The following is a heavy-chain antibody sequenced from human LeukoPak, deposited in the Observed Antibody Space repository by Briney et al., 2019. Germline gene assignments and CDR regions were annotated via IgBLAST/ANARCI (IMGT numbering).Heavy chain of an antibody. J-gene: IGHJ4*02. V-gene: IGHV3-48*03. Sequence: GGSLRLSCAASGFTFSSYEMNWVRQAPGKGLEWVSYISSSGSTIYYADSVKGRFTISRDNSKNTLYLQMNSLRVEDTAVYYCRDPFDYWGQGTLVTVSS. CDR3: RDPFDY. CDR1: GFTFSSYE. D-gene: IGHD2/OR15-2a*01. CDR2: ISSSGSTI.